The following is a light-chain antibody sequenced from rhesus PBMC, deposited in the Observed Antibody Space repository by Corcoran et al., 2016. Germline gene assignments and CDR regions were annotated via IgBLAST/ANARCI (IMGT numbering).Light chain of an antibody. CDR1: QSVSSY. V-gene: IGKV3-53*02. Sequence: GILTQSPATLSLSPGERATLSCRASQSVSSYLAWYQQKPGQPPKPLIYGASSRATGTPDRFSGSGSRTEFTLTISSLEPEDFAVYYCQKYSSLPFTFGPGTKLQIK. CDR2: GAS. J-gene: IGKJ3*01. CDR3: QKYSSLPFT.